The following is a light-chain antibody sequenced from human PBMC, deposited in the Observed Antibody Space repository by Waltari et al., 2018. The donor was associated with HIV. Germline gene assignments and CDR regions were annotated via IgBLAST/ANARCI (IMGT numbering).Light chain of an antibody. J-gene: IGLJ2*01. V-gene: IGLV1-40*01. Sequence: QSVVTQPPSVSGAPGQRVTISCTGSSSNIGAGYDVHWYKQLPGTAPKLLIYGNSNRPSGVPDRFSGSKSGTSASLAITGLQAEDEADYYCQSYDSSLSGSDVVFGGGTELTVL. CDR2: GNS. CDR3: QSYDSSLSGSDVV. CDR1: SSNIGAGYD.